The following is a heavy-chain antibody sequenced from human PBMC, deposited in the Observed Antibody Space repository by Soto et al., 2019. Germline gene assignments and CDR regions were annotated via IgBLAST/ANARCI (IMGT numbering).Heavy chain of an antibody. D-gene: IGHD3-10*01. CDR2: ISAYNDNT. Sequence: QIQLVQSGAEVKKAGASVKVSCKASGYTFTNYGISWVRQALGQGLEWMGWISAYNDNTNYAQKFQGRVTLTTDTSTRTAYMELRSLTSDDTAVYCCAREGYYDGSGSYSPPRYYGMDVWGQGTTVTVFS. CDR3: AREGYYDGSGSYSPPRYYGMDV. J-gene: IGHJ6*02. V-gene: IGHV1-18*01. CDR1: GYTFTNYG.